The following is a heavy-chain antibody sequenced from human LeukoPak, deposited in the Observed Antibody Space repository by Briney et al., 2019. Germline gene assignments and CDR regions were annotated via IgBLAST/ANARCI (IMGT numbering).Heavy chain of an antibody. V-gene: IGHV4-59*01. CDR2: IYGSGRT. Sequence: PSETLSLTCTVSGGSISSYYWSWIRLPPGKGLEWIGRIYGSGRTNYNLSLKSRVTISVDTSKNQFSLKLSSVAAADTAVYYCARAPYYYALDYFDYWGQGTLVTVSS. D-gene: IGHD3-10*01. J-gene: IGHJ4*02. CDR3: ARAPYYYALDYFDY. CDR1: GGSISSYY.